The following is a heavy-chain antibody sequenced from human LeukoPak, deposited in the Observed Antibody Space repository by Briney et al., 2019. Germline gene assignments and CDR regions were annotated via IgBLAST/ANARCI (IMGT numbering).Heavy chain of an antibody. CDR2: IWFDGSNI. Sequence: PGGPLRLSCVASGFTFSNYGMHWVRQAPGKGLEWVAIIWFDGSNIYYADSVKGRFTISRDNSKNTLFLQMNSLRAEDTAVYYCAREYGDYSFDYWGQGTLVTVSS. D-gene: IGHD4-17*01. V-gene: IGHV3-33*01. J-gene: IGHJ4*02. CDR3: AREYGDYSFDY. CDR1: GFTFSNYG.